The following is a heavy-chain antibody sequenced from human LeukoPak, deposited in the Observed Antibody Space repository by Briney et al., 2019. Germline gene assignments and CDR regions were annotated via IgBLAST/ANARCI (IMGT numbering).Heavy chain of an antibody. Sequence: GGSLRLSCAASGFTVSSSSMNWVRLGPGKGLEWVSAISGSGGSTYYADSVKGRFTISRDNSKNTLYLQMNSLRAEDTAVYYCAKVRDIVVVPAAPYYFDYWGQGTLVTVSS. V-gene: IGHV3-23*01. CDR2: ISGSGGST. D-gene: IGHD2-2*01. CDR3: AKVRDIVVVPAAPYYFDY. CDR1: GFTVSSSS. J-gene: IGHJ4*02.